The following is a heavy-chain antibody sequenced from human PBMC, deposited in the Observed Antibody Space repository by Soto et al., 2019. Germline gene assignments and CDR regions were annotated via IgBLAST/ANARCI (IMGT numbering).Heavy chain of an antibody. CDR2: IYDNGIT. J-gene: IGHJ4*02. V-gene: IGHV4-59*12. CDR1: GRSITSYY. D-gene: IGHD3-22*01. Sequence: QVVLQESGPGLVKPSETLSLTCSVSGRSITSYYWSWVRQPPGKGLEWIGYIYDNGITSQNPSLTSRVTMSADTSQNQFSLKLTYVTCADTAVYYCARTYDSNGYANEFDSWGQGILVTVTS. CDR3: ARTYDSNGYANEFDS.